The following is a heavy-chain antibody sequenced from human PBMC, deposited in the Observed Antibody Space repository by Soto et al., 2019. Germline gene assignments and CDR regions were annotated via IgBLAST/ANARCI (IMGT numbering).Heavy chain of an antibody. V-gene: IGHV5-51*01. D-gene: IGHD4-4*01. CDR1: GYTFTNYW. CDR2: IFPRDFDL. CDR3: ASLVSLLQPIDS. J-gene: IGHJ5*01. Sequence: PGESLKISCKTSGYTFTNYWIGWVRQRPGGGLEWLGLIFPRDFDLRYSPSFEGPVTIPADKSTAPAFLQGRSLEASDSALYFCASLVSLLQPIDSWGQGTPVTVS.